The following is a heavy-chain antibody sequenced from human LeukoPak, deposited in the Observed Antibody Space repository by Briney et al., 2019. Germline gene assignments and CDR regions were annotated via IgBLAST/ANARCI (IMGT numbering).Heavy chain of an antibody. V-gene: IGHV3-23*01. CDR3: ATDRRPDIVGATNTFDY. J-gene: IGHJ4*02. D-gene: IGHD1-26*01. CDR1: GFTFSSYA. Sequence: GGSLRLSCAASGFTFSSYAMTWVRQAPGKGLEWVSGISGLGGSTYYADSVKDRLTISRDNSKNTLYLQMNSLRAEDTAVYYCATDRRPDIVGATNTFDYWGQGTLVTVSS. CDR2: ISGLGGST.